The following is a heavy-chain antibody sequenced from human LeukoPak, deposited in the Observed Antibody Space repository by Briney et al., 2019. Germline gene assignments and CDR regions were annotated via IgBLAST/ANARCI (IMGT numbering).Heavy chain of an antibody. D-gene: IGHD4/OR15-4a*01. V-gene: IGHV3-23*01. CDR1: GFTFSSYG. CDR3: ARRAGAYSHPYDY. J-gene: IGHJ4*02. Sequence: GGSLRLSCAASGFTFSSYGMSWVRQAPGKGLEWVSAISSSGGSTYYVDSVKGRFTISRDNSKNTLYLQMNSLRVEDTAVYYCARRAGAYSHPYDYWGQGTLVTVSS. CDR2: ISSSGGST.